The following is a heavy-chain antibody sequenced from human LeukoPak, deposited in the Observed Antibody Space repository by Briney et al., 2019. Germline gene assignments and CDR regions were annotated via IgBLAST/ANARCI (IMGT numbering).Heavy chain of an antibody. CDR1: GYTFTSYY. Sequence: RASVKVSCKASGYTFTSYYIHLVRQAPGQGFEWMAIINPSDGSTTNSQKFQGRVTMTRDTSTSTVYMELSGLRSEDTALYYCARIRDGYNDAYDIWGQGTMVTVSS. V-gene: IGHV1-46*01. J-gene: IGHJ3*02. D-gene: IGHD5-24*01. CDR2: INPSDGST. CDR3: ARIRDGYNDAYDI.